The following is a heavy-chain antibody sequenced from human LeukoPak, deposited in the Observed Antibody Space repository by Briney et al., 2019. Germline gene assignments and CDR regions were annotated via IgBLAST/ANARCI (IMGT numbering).Heavy chain of an antibody. CDR1: GGTFTSYA. CDR3: ARALGSGYDSDAFDI. CDR2: IIPIFGTA. J-gene: IGHJ3*02. Sequence: SVKVSCKASGGTFTSYAISWVRQAPGQGLEWMGGIIPIFGTANYAQKFQGSVTITTDESTSTAYMELSSLRSEDTAVYYCARALGSGYDSDAFDIWGQGTMVTVSS. D-gene: IGHD5-12*01. V-gene: IGHV1-69*05.